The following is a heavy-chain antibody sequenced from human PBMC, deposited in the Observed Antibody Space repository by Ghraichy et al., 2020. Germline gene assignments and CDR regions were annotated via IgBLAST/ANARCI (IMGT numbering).Heavy chain of an antibody. CDR3: ARDIAVAGKAPTPIDY. D-gene: IGHD6-19*01. CDR1: GFTFSSYS. Sequence: GGSLRLSCAASGFTFSSYSMNWVRQAPGKGLEWVSSISSSSSYIYYADSVKGRFTISRDNAKNSLYLQMNSLRAEDTAVYYCARDIAVAGKAPTPIDYWGQGTLVTVSS. V-gene: IGHV3-21*01. CDR2: ISSSSSYI. J-gene: IGHJ4*02.